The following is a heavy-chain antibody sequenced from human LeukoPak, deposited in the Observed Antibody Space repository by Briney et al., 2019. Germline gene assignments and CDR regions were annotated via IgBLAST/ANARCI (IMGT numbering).Heavy chain of an antibody. Sequence: PGRSLRLSCAASGFTFSSYAMHWVRQAPGKGLEWVAVISYDGSNKYYADSVKGRFTISRDNSKNTLYLQMNSLRAEDPAVYYCARDREMATIYCYYGMDVWGQGTTVTVSS. D-gene: IGHD5-24*01. CDR3: ARDREMATIYCYYGMDV. CDR2: ISYDGSNK. V-gene: IGHV3-30-3*01. CDR1: GFTFSSYA. J-gene: IGHJ6*02.